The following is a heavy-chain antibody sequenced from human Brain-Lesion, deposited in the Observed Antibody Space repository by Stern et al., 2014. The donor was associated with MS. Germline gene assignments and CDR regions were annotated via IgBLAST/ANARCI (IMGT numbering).Heavy chain of an antibody. Sequence: VQLEESGPGLVKPSETLSLTCTVSGGSISSSTYYWAWIRQPPGKGLEWIGTIYYSGFTYYNPSLKSRVTISVDMSKNQFSLKLSSVTAADTAIYYCARHDSVPRPSQLYSARDRGPGYFDYWGQGTLVTVSS. J-gene: IGHJ4*02. D-gene: IGHD1-26*01. CDR2: IYYSGFT. CDR3: ARHDSVPRPSQLYSARDRGPGYFDY. CDR1: GGSISSSTYY. V-gene: IGHV4-39*01.